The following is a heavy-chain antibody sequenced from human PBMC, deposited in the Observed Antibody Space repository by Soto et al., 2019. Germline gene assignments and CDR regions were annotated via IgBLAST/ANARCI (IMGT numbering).Heavy chain of an antibody. V-gene: IGHV3-74*01. CDR1: GFTFGGYA. CDR3: ARGSSSPGIDH. CDR2: VNPDGSST. Sequence: VGSLRLSCGASGFTFGGYARSWVRQAPGKGLVWVSQVNPDGSSTSYADSVKGRFTISRDNAKGTLFLQMNSLRADDTALYYCARGSSSPGIDHWGQGTLVTSPQ. J-gene: IGHJ4*02. D-gene: IGHD6-6*01.